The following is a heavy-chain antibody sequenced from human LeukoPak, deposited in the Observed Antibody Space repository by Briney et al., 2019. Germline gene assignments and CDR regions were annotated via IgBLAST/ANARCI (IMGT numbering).Heavy chain of an antibody. Sequence: PGGSLRLSCAASGFTFSTYAMSWVRQAPGKGLEWVSAISGSGGTTYYADSVKGRFTISRDNSKNTLYLQMNSLRADDTAAYYCAKEPREYCSSTSCPNWLDPLGQGTLVTVSS. D-gene: IGHD2-2*01. J-gene: IGHJ5*02. CDR3: AKEPREYCSSTSCPNWLDP. V-gene: IGHV3-23*01. CDR1: GFTFSTYA. CDR2: ISGSGGTT.